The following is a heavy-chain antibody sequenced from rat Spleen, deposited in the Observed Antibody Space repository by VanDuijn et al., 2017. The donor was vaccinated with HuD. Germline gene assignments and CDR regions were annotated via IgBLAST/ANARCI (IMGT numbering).Heavy chain of an antibody. D-gene: IGHD1-4*01. Sequence: QVQVKESGPGLVQPSQTLSLICSVSGFSLTSNGVSWVRQPPGKGLEWIAAISTGGNTYYNSALKSRLSISRDTSTSQVFLKMNSLQTEDTAIYFCTRERVPGFAFYFAYWGQGTLVTVSS. CDR3: TRERVPGFAFYFAY. J-gene: IGHJ3*01. CDR2: ISTGGNT. V-gene: IGHV2S12*01. CDR1: GFSLTSNG.